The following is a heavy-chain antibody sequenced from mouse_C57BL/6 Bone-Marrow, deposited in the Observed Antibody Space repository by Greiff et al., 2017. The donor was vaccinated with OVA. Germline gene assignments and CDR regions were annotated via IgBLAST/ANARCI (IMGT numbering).Heavy chain of an antibody. CDR3: ARYLPKAMDY. J-gene: IGHJ4*01. CDR1: GYTFTSYW. D-gene: IGHD5-1*01. Sequence: QVQLKQPGAELVKPGASVKLSCKASGYTFTSYWMQWVKQRPGQGLEWIGEIDPSDSYTNYNQKFKGKATLTVDTSSSTAYMQLSSLTSEDSAVYYCARYLPKAMDYWGQGTSVTVSS. V-gene: IGHV1-50*01. CDR2: IDPSDSYT.